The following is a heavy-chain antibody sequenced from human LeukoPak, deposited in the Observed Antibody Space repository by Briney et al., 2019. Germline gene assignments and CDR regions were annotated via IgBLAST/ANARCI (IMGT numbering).Heavy chain of an antibody. Sequence: PSETLSLTCTVSGYSISSGYYWGWIRQPPGKGLEWIGSIYHSGRTFYNPSLKSRVTISVDTSKNQFSLKLSSVTAADTAVYYCARHRRRWLQLAAYDYWGQGTLVTVSS. CDR2: IYHSGRT. D-gene: IGHD5-24*01. V-gene: IGHV4-38-2*02. CDR1: GYSISSGYY. J-gene: IGHJ4*02. CDR3: ARHRRRWLQLAAYDY.